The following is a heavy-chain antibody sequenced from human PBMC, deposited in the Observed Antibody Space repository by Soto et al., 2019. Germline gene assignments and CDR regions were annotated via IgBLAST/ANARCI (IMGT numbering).Heavy chain of an antibody. Sequence: ASVKVSCKASGYTFTSYYMHWVRQAPGQGLEWMGIINPSGGSTSYAQKFQGRVTMTRDTSTSTVYMELGSLRSEDTAVYYCARDQGSLWFGESTFDYWGQGTLVTVSS. CDR2: INPSGGST. CDR1: GYTFTSYY. J-gene: IGHJ4*02. D-gene: IGHD3-10*01. CDR3: ARDQGSLWFGESTFDY. V-gene: IGHV1-46*03.